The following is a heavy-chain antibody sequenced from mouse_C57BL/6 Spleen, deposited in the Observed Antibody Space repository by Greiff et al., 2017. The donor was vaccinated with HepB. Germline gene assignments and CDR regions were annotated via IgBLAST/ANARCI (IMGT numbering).Heavy chain of an antibody. CDR1: GYAFSSSW. CDR3: ARWDYDDGGYYLDY. V-gene: IGHV1-82*01. D-gene: IGHD1-1*01. Sequence: VQLQQSGPELVKPGASVKISCTASGYAFSSSWMNWVKQRPGKGLEWIGRIYPGDGDTNYNGKFKGKATLTADKSSSTAYMQLSSLTSEDSAVYFCARWDYDDGGYYLDYWGQGTTLTVSS. CDR2: IYPGDGDT. J-gene: IGHJ2*01.